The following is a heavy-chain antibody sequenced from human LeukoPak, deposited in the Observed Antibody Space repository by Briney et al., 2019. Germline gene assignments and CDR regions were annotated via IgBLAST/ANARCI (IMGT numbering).Heavy chain of an antibody. CDR2: IYSGGST. Sequence: PGGSLRLSCAASGFTVSSNYMSWVRQAPGKGLEWVSVIYSGGSTYYADSVKGRFTISRDNSKNTLYLQMNSLRAEDTAVYYCARDRGITMIAEGAFDIWGQGTMVTVSS. D-gene: IGHD3-22*01. J-gene: IGHJ3*02. V-gene: IGHV3-53*01. CDR3: ARDRGITMIAEGAFDI. CDR1: GFTVSSNY.